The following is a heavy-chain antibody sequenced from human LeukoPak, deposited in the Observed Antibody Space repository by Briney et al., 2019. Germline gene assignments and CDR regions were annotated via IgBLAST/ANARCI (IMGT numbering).Heavy chain of an antibody. CDR2: INPNSGGT. J-gene: IGHJ4*02. V-gene: IGHV1-2*02. Sequence: ASVKVSCKASGYTFTDYYMHWVRQAPGQGLEWMGWINPNSGGTNYAQKFQGRVTMTRDTSISTAYMELSRLRSDDTAVYYCAREDYSNYGVDYWGQGTLVTVSS. CDR1: GYTFTDYY. CDR3: AREDYSNYGVDY. D-gene: IGHD4-11*01.